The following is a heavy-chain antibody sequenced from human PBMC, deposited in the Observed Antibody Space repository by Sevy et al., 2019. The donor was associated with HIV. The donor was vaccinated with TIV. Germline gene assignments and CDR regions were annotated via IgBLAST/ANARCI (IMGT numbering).Heavy chain of an antibody. CDR3: ARGPLGSYGLNGHDY. CDR2: IWYDGRNR. V-gene: IGHV3-33*01. J-gene: IGHJ4*02. D-gene: IGHD5-18*01. CDR1: GFTFSTYG. Sequence: GGSLRLSCAASGFTFSTYGMHWVRQAPGKGLEWVASIWYDGRNRYYADSVKGRFTISRDNSKKTLYLQMNSLRAEDTAVYYCARGPLGSYGLNGHDYWGQGTLVTVSS.